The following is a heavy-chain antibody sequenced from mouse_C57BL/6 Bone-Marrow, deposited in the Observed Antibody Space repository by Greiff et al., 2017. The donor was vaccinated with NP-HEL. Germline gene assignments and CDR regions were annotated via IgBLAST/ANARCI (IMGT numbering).Heavy chain of an antibody. CDR1: GYSITSGYY. CDR2: ISYDGSN. J-gene: IGHJ3*01. D-gene: IGHD3-2*02. V-gene: IGHV3-6*01. Sequence: EVQLQQSGPGLVKPSQSLSLTCSVTGYSITSGYYWNWIRQFPGNKLEWMGYISYDGSNNYNPSLKNRISITRDTSKNQFFLQLNSVTTEDTATYYCARDPDSSGPAWFAYWGQGTLVTVSA. CDR3: ARDPDSSGPAWFAY.